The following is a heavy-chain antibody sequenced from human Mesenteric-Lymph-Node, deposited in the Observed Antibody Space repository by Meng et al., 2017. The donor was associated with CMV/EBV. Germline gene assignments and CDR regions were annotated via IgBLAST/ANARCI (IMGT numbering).Heavy chain of an antibody. J-gene: IGHJ6*02. V-gene: IGHV3-7*01. Sequence: GSLRLSCAASGFTFSSYWMSWVRQAPGKGLEWVANIKQDGSEKYYVDSVKGRFTISRDNAKNSLYLQMNSLRAEDTAVYYCARNGEQWLAYRPYGMDVWGQGTTVTVSS. CDR3: ARNGEQWLAYRPYGMDV. CDR2: IKQDGSEK. CDR1: GFTFSSYW. D-gene: IGHD6-19*01.